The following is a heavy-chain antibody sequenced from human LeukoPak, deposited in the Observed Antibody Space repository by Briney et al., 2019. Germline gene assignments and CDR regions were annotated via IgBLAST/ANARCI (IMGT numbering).Heavy chain of an antibody. V-gene: IGHV4-59*01. CDR2: IYDGGNT. Sequence: PSETLSLTCTVSGGSISSYYWSWIRQPPGKGLEWIGNIYDGGNTNYNPSLKSRVTISVDTSKNQFSLNLSSVTVADTAVYYCAREGPRRTGYNADYWGQGTLATVSS. CDR3: AREGPRRTGYNADY. D-gene: IGHD5-24*01. J-gene: IGHJ4*02. CDR1: GGSISSYY.